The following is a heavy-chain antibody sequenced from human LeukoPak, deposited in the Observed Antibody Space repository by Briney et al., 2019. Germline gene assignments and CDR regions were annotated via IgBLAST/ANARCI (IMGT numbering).Heavy chain of an antibody. Sequence: SETLSLTCTVSGYSISRFYWTWIRQPPGKGLEWIGYIQNSGNTNYNPSLKGRVSISLDTSKNQFSLSLSSVTAADTAVYFCARDQRYCSSSSCPWEPFDYWGQGTLVTVSS. V-gene: IGHV4-59*12. CDR2: IQNSGNT. D-gene: IGHD2-2*01. CDR1: GYSISRFY. J-gene: IGHJ4*02. CDR3: ARDQRYCSSSSCPWEPFDY.